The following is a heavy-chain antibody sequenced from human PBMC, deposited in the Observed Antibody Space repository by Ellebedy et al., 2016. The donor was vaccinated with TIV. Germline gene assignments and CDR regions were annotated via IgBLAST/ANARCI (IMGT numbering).Heavy chain of an antibody. CDR3: ARGGGEAPGSQGY. CDR2: VSGSGSRT. CDR1: GFTFNNYA. D-gene: IGHD3-10*01. V-gene: IGHV3-23*01. J-gene: IGHJ4*02. Sequence: GESLKISXAASGFTFNNYAMNLVRQAPGKGLEWVPGVSGSGSRTFYADSVKGRFTVSPDNSKNTLYLQMNRLRAGDAAVYYCARGGGEAPGSQGYWGQGTLVTVSS.